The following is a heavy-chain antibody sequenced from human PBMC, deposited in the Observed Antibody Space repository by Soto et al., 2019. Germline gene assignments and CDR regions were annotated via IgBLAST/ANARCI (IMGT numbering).Heavy chain of an antibody. D-gene: IGHD1-26*01. CDR2: INSDGSST. CDR3: ARDWLGASGSHYEA. CDR1: GFTFSSYW. J-gene: IGHJ4*02. Sequence: EVQLVESGGGLVQSGGSLRLSCAASGFTFSSYWMHWVRQAPGTGLVWVSRINSDGSSTSYADSVKGRFTISRDSAKSTLYLQMNSLRAEDTAVYYCARDWLGASGSHYEAWGQGTLVTVSS. V-gene: IGHV3-74*01.